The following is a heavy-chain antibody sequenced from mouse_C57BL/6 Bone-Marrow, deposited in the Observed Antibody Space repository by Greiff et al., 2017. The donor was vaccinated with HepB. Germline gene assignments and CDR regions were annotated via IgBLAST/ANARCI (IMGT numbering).Heavy chain of an antibody. V-gene: IGHV1-59*01. Sequence: QVQLQQPGAELVRPGTSVKLSCKASGYTFTSYWMHWVKQRPGQGLEWIGVIDPSDSYTNYNQKFKGKATLTVDTSSSTAYMQLSSLTSEDSAVYYCARYGPYYFDYWGQGTTLTGSS. CDR1: GYTFTSYW. D-gene: IGHD1-1*02. CDR3: ARYGPYYFDY. CDR2: IDPSDSYT. J-gene: IGHJ2*01.